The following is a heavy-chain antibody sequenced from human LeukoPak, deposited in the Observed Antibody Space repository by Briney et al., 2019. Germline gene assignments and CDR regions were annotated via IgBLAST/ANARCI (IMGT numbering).Heavy chain of an antibody. CDR3: ARVLGSIGYFEY. D-gene: IGHD3-22*01. Sequence: PSQTLSLTCTVSGGSISSGDYYWSWIRQPPGKGLEWIGYIYYSGSTYYNPSLKSRVTISVDTSKNQFSLKLSSVTTADTAVYYCARVLGSIGYFEYWGQGILVSVAS. J-gene: IGHJ4*02. CDR2: IYYSGST. V-gene: IGHV4-30-4*01. CDR1: GGSISSGDYY.